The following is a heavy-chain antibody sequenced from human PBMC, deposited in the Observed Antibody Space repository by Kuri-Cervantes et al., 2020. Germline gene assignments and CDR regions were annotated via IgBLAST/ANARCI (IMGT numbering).Heavy chain of an antibody. CDR2: IYYSGST. V-gene: IGHV4-39*01. J-gene: IGHJ4*02. CDR1: GGSISSSSYY. Sequence: GSLRLSCTVSGGSISSSSYYWGWIRQPPGKGLEWIGSIYYSGSTYYNPSLKSRVTISVDTSKKQFSLKLTSVTAADTSLYYCAKGMTKLDYWRQGTLVTVSS. CDR3: AKGMTKLDY.